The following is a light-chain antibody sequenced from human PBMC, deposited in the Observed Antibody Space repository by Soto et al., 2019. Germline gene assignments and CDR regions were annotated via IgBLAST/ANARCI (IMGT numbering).Light chain of an antibody. CDR2: EAS. CDR3: QQSYSTFWT. V-gene: IGKV1-39*01. J-gene: IGKJ1*01. CDR1: QSISNY. Sequence: DIQMTQSPSSLSASVGDRVTITCRASQSISNYLNWYQQKPGKAPKLLIYEASSLQSGVPSRFSGSGSGTDFTLTISSLQPEDVATYYCQQSYSTFWTFGQGTKVDIK.